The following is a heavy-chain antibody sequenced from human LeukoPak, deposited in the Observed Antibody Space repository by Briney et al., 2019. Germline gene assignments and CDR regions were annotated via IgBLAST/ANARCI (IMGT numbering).Heavy chain of an antibody. V-gene: IGHV3-21*04. Sequence: GGSLRLSCAASGFTFSRFTMNWVRQAPGKGLEWVSSITSSSSYIYYADSVKGRPTVSRDNAKNSLYLQLNSLRAEHTAVYYCARDRLPYYDNSGETSPDYWGQGTLVTVSS. CDR3: ARDRLPYYDNSGETSPDY. J-gene: IGHJ4*02. CDR1: GFTFSRFT. D-gene: IGHD3-22*01. CDR2: ITSSSSYI.